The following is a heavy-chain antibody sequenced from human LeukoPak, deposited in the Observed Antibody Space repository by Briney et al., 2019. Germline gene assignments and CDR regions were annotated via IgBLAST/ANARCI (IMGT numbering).Heavy chain of an antibody. Sequence: SVKVSCKASGGTLSSYAISWVRQAPGQGLEWMGGIIPIFGTANYAQKFQGRVTITTDESTSTAYMELSSLRSEDTAVYYCARPRPTDADALDIWGQGTMVTVSS. CDR2: IIPIFGTA. CDR3: ARPRPTDADALDI. J-gene: IGHJ3*02. CDR1: GGTLSSYA. V-gene: IGHV1-69*05.